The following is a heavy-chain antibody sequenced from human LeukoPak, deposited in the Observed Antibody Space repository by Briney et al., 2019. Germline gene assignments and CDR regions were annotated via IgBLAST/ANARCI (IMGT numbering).Heavy chain of an antibody. CDR2: IYHSGST. Sequence: PSQTLSLTCTVSGGSISSGGYYWSWIRQPPGKGLEWIGYIYHSGSTYYNPSLKSRVTISVDRSKNQFSLKLSSVTAADTAVYYCAGITIFGVVAIPDAFDIWGQGTMVTVSS. V-gene: IGHV4-30-2*01. CDR1: GGSISSGGYY. J-gene: IGHJ3*02. D-gene: IGHD3-3*01. CDR3: AGITIFGVVAIPDAFDI.